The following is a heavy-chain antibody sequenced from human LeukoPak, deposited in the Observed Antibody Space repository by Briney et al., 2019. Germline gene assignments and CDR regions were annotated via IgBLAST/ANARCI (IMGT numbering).Heavy chain of an antibody. CDR1: TFTFSSYA. J-gene: IGHJ4*02. CDR3: AKVPSSSWSRTPDYFDD. CDR2: ISGRGGRT. D-gene: IGHD6-13*01. Sequence: PGGSLRLSCAAATFTFSSYAMGWVRQAGGKGREWVSCISGRGGRTYYADSVKGRFTIYRDNSKNTLYLQMNSLKAEDTAGYYCAKVPSSSWSRTPDYFDDGGQGTLVTVSS. V-gene: IGHV3-23*01.